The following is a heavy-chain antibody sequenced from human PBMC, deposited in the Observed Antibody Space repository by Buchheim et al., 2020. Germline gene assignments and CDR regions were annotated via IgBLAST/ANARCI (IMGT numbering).Heavy chain of an antibody. CDR3: ARDPLITLSGSFFDY. V-gene: IGHV1-69*01. J-gene: IGHJ4*02. CDR1: GNTFSTYA. D-gene: IGHD3-10*01. Sequence: QVHLVQSGAEVRKFGSSVKVSCRASGNTFSTYAIMWVRQAPGRGLEWMGGIIPMSGTTIHAHNFKDRVTITADASTNTVYLGLSSLGSEDTAMYYCARDPLITLSGSFFDYWGQGTL. CDR2: IIPMSGTT.